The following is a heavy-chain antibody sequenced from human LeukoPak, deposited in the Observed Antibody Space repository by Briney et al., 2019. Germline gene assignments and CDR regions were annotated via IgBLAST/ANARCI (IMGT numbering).Heavy chain of an antibody. Sequence: ASVKVSCKASGYTFNTHYMHWVRQAPGQGLEWMGMFNPSGRPRYAQKFQGRVTMNRDTSTSTVSMELSSLRSDDTAVYYCARTVYDILSGLDYWGQGTLVTVSS. CDR3: ARTVYDILSGLDY. CDR2: FNPSGRP. V-gene: IGHV1-46*02. CDR1: GYTFNTHY. J-gene: IGHJ4*02. D-gene: IGHD3-9*01.